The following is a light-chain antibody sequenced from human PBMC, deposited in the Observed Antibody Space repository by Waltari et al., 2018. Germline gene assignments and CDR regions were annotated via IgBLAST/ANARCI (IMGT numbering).Light chain of an antibody. CDR1: SSDVGGYNF. J-gene: IGLJ2*01. CDR2: EVS. Sequence: QSALTQPPSASGSPGQSVTISCTGTSSDVGGYNFVSWYQQHPGKATKLMIYEVSEPPSGVPDRFSGSKSGNTASLTVSGLQTEDESDYYCSSYAGSMTLVFGGGTKLTVL. CDR3: SSYAGSMTLV. V-gene: IGLV2-8*01.